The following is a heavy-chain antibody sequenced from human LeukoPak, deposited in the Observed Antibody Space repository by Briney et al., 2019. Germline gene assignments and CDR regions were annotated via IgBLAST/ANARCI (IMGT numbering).Heavy chain of an antibody. CDR1: GYTFTAYA. V-gene: IGHV1-2*02. D-gene: IGHD1-1*01. CDR3: AREEDCGTARCSNDH. J-gene: IGHJ4*02. Sequence: ASVKVSCKASGYTFTAYAMHWVRQAPGHGLEYVGWINPKNGGTNSAQNFQGRVTMTWDTSVSTVYMELSRLRSDDTAVYYCAREEDCGTARCSNDHWGQGTLVTVSS. CDR2: INPKNGGT.